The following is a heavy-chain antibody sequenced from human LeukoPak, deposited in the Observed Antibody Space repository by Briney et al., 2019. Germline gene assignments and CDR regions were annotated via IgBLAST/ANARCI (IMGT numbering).Heavy chain of an antibody. CDR2: ISSSSSYI. CDR1: GFTFSSYS. D-gene: IGHD3-16*01. CDR3: ARQNYDYVWGSPYYFDY. Sequence: GGSLRLSCAASGFTFSSYSMNWVRQAPGKGLEWVSSISSSSSYIYYADSVKGRFTISRDNAKNSLYLQMNSLRAEDTAVYYCARQNYDYVWGSPYYFDYWGQGTLVTVSS. V-gene: IGHV3-21*01. J-gene: IGHJ4*02.